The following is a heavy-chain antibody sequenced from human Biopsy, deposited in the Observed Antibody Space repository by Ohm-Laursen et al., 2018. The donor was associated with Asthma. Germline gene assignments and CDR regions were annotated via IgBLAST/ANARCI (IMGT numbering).Heavy chain of an antibody. V-gene: IGHV1-69*13. CDR2: INFVFGTT. CDR3: ARKAGSCISRTCYSLDF. Sequence: ASVTVSCKSLGGTFNTSVIGWVRQAPGQGLEWMGGINFVFGTTTYPQKFQDRVTITADDSTSTVYMELSSLRSEDTAVYYCARKAGSCISRTCYSLDFWGQGTLVTVSS. CDR1: GGTFNTSV. D-gene: IGHD2-2*01. J-gene: IGHJ4*02.